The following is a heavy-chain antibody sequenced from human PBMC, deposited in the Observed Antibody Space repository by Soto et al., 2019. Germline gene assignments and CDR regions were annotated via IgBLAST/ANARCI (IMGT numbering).Heavy chain of an antibody. CDR1: GFTFSSYG. D-gene: IGHD1-26*01. J-gene: IGHJ6*02. CDR3: ARDSVGGAFHYYYYGMDV. CDR2: IWYDGSNK. Sequence: GGSLRLSCAASGFTFSSYGMHWVRQAPGKGLEWVVVIWYDGSNKYYADSVKGRFTISRDNSKNTLYLQMNSLRAEDTAVYYCARDSVGGAFHYYYYGMDVWGQGTTVTVSS. V-gene: IGHV3-33*01.